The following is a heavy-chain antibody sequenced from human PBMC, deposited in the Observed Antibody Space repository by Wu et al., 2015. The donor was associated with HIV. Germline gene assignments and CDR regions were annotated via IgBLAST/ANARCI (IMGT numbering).Heavy chain of an antibody. CDR3: ARGSYGDHGLGYFDY. CDR1: GGTFSGYA. V-gene: IGHV1-69*13. CDR2: IIPIFGTT. Sequence: QVQLVQSGAEVKKPGSSVKVSCKASGGTFSGYALSWVRQAPGQGLEWMGRIIPIFGTTNYAQKFQGRVTITADESTSTAYMELSSLRSEDTAVYYCARGSYGDHGLGYFDYWGQGTLVTVSS. J-gene: IGHJ4*02. D-gene: IGHD4-17*01.